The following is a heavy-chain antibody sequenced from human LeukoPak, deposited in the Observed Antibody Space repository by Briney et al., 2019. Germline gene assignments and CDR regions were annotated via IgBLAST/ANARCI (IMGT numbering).Heavy chain of an antibody. V-gene: IGHV5-51*01. CDR3: ARQRAHLHNWFDP. Sequence: KNGESLKISCKGSGYRFTSYWIGWVRQMPGKGLEWMGIIYPGDSDSRYSPSFQGQVTISADKSISTAYLQWSSLKASDTAMYYCARQRAHLHNWFDPWGQGTLVTVSS. CDR1: GYRFTSYW. J-gene: IGHJ5*02. CDR2: IYPGDSDS.